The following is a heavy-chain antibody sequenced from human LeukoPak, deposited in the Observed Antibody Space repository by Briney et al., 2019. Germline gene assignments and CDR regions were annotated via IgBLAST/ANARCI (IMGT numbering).Heavy chain of an antibody. CDR1: GGSFSGYY. D-gene: IGHD2-21*02. CDR3: ARGLAGVTANWFDP. CDR2: INHSGST. Sequence: SETLPLTCAVYGGSFSGYYWSWIRQPPGKGLEWIGEINHSGSTNYNPSLKSRVTISVDTSKNQFSLKLSSVTAADTAIYYCARGLAGVTANWFDPWGQGTLVTVSS. V-gene: IGHV4-34*01. J-gene: IGHJ5*02.